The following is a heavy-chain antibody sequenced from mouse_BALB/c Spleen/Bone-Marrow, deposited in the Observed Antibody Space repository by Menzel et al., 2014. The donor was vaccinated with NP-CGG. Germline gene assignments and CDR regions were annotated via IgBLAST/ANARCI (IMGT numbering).Heavy chain of an antibody. CDR1: GFSLTSYG. V-gene: IGHV2-9*02. CDR3: ARDREYGYYYAMDY. D-gene: IGHD2-2*01. J-gene: IGHJ4*01. CDR2: IWAGGST. Sequence: VKVVESGPGLVAPSQSLSITCTVSGFSLTSYGVHWVRQPPGKGLEWLGVIWAGGSTNYNSALTSRLSISKDNSKSQIFLKMNSLQTDDTAMYYCARDREYGYYYAMDYWGQGTSVTVSS.